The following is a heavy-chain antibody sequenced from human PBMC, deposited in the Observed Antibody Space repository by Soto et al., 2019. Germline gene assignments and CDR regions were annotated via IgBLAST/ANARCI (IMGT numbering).Heavy chain of an antibody. J-gene: IGHJ6*03. CDR1: GFTFSSYA. CDR3: AKDFIKAGTTLPGDYYMDV. V-gene: IGHV3-23*01. D-gene: IGHD1-1*01. CDR2: ISGSGGST. Sequence: GGSLRLSCAASGFTFSSYAMSWVRQAPGKGLEWVSAISGSGGSTYYADSVKGRFTISRDNSKNTLYLQMNSLRAEDTAVYYCAKDFIKAGTTLPGDYYMDVWGKGTTVTVSS.